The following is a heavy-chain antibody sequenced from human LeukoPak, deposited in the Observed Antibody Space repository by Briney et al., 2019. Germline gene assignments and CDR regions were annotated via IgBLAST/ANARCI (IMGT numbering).Heavy chain of an antibody. CDR1: GFTVSSNY. D-gene: IGHD6-13*01. J-gene: IGHJ6*02. CDR3: ARLDFYSSINYYYGMDV. Sequence: GGSLRLSCAASGFTVSSNYMSWVRQAPGKGLEWVSVIYSGGSTYYADSVKGRFTISRDNSKNTLYLQMNSLRAEDTAVYYCARLDFYSSINYYYGMDVWGQGTTVTVSS. V-gene: IGHV3-66*04. CDR2: IYSGGST.